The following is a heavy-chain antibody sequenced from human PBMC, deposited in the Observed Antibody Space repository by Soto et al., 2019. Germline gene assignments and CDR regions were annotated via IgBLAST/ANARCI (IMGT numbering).Heavy chain of an antibody. CDR1: GYTFTSYA. CDR3: ARDFSSSWSYNWFDP. V-gene: IGHV1-3*01. Sequence: GASVKVSCKASGYTFTSYAMHWVRQAPGQRLEWMGWINAGNGNTKYSQKFQGRVTITRDTSASTAYMELSSLRSEDTAVYYCARDFSSSWSYNWFDPWGQGTLVTVSS. J-gene: IGHJ5*02. D-gene: IGHD6-13*01. CDR2: INAGNGNT.